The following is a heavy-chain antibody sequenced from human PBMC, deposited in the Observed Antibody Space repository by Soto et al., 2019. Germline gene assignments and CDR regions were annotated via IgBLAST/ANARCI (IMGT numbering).Heavy chain of an antibody. V-gene: IGHV3-23*01. CDR2: ISGSGVST. Sequence: GGSLRLSCAASGFTFSSYSISWVRQAPWKGLEWVSAISGSGVSTYYADSVKGRFTISRDNSKNTLYLQMNSLRAEDKAVYYCAKATSYYYASSGYYWGQGTLVTVSS. CDR1: GFTFSSYS. CDR3: AKATSYYYASSGYY. J-gene: IGHJ4*02. D-gene: IGHD3-22*01.